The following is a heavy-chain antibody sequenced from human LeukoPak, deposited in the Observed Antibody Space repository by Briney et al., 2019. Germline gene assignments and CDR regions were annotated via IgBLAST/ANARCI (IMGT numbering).Heavy chain of an antibody. CDR3: ARVPDYGDYAWKGYYYYMDV. CDR2: IKQDRSEK. D-gene: IGHD4-17*01. J-gene: IGHJ6*03. Sequence: GGSLRLSCAASGFAFSSYWMSWVRQAPGKGLEWVANIKQDRSEKYYVDSVKGRFTISRDNAKNSLYLQMNSLRAEDTAVYYCARVPDYGDYAWKGYYYYMDVWGKGTTVTVSS. V-gene: IGHV3-7*01. CDR1: GFAFSSYW.